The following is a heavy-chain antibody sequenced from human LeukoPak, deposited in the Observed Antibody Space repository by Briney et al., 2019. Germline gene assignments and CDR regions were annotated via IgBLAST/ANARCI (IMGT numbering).Heavy chain of an antibody. Sequence: PGGSLRLSCAAPGFTVSSNYMSWVRQAPGKGLEWVSVIYSGGSTYYADSVKGRFTISRHYSKNTLYLQMNSLRAEDTAVYYCARQYCSGGSCYLDYFDYWGQGTLVTVSS. CDR3: ARQYCSGGSCYLDYFDY. D-gene: IGHD2-15*01. CDR2: IYSGGST. CDR1: GFTVSSNY. V-gene: IGHV3-53*04. J-gene: IGHJ4*02.